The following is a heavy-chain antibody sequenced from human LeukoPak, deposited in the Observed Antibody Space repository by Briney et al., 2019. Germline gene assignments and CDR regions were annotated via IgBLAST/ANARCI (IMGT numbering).Heavy chain of an antibody. D-gene: IGHD4-11*01. CDR1: GFTFSDYY. CDR3: ARDSYSKNDY. CDR2: ISGRSSTK. V-gene: IGHV3-11*01. Sequence: PGGSLRLSCAASGFTFSDYYMTWIRQAPGKGLEWVSYISGRSSTKDYADSVKGRFTISRDNTKNSLYLQMSSLTVEDTAMYYCARDSYSKNDYWGQGTLVTVSS. J-gene: IGHJ4*02.